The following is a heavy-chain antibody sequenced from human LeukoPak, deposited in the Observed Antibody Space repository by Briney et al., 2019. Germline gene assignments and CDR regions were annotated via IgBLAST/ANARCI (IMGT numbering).Heavy chain of an antibody. CDR1: GFTFSSYA. V-gene: IGHV3-30*04. D-gene: IGHD6-19*01. Sequence: GRSLRLSCAASGFTFSSYAMRWVRQAPGKGLEWVAVISYDGSNKYYADSVKGRFTISRDNSKNTLYLQMNSLRAEDTAVYYCAKQYEQSSGWYRYNWFDPWGQGTLVTVSS. J-gene: IGHJ5*02. CDR2: ISYDGSNK. CDR3: AKQYEQSSGWYRYNWFDP.